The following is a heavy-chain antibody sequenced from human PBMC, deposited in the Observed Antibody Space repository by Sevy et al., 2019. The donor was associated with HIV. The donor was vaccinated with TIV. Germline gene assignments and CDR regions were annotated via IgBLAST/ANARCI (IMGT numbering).Heavy chain of an antibody. CDR2: ISWNGGSI. CDR3: AKSGGSGSYYPFDY. D-gene: IGHD3-10*01. J-gene: IGHJ4*02. V-gene: IGHV3-9*01. CDR1: GFTFDDYA. Sequence: GGSLRLSCAASGFTFDDYAMHWVRQAPGKGLEWVSGISWNGGSIGYADSVKGRFTISRDNAKNSLYLQMNSLRAEDTALYYCAKSGGSGSYYPFDYWGQGTLVTVSS.